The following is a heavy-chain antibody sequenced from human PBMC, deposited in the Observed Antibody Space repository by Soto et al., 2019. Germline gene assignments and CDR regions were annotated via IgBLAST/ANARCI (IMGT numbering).Heavy chain of an antibody. J-gene: IGHJ4*02. Sequence: GGSLRLSCAASGFTFINYAMTWVRQAPGEGLEWVSTISGNGANTHYADSVKGRFSISRDNSKNTLYIQMNSLRADDTAVYYCAKDYGSSRYFFDYWGQGALVTVSS. V-gene: IGHV3-23*01. CDR3: AKDYGSSRYFFDY. D-gene: IGHD6-19*01. CDR1: GFTFINYA. CDR2: ISGNGANT.